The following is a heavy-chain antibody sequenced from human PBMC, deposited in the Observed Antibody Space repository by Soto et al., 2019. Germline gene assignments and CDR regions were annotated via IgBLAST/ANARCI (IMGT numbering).Heavy chain of an antibody. V-gene: IGHV4-34*01. CDR1: GGSFSGYY. J-gene: IGHJ6*02. Sequence: QVQLQQWGAGLLKPSETLSLTCAVYGGSFSGYYWSWIRQPPGKGLEWIGEINHSGSTNYNPSLKSRVTISVDTSKNQFSLKLSSVTAADTAVYYCAREGVRGVSLPDVWGQGTTVTVSS. D-gene: IGHD3-10*01. CDR3: AREGVRGVSLPDV. CDR2: INHSGST.